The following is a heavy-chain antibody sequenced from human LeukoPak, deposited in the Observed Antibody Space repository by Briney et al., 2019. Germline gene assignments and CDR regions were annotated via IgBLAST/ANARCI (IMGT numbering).Heavy chain of an antibody. V-gene: IGHV4-34*01. J-gene: IGHJ5*02. D-gene: IGHD2-15*01. Sequence: PSETLSLTCAVYGGSFSGYYWSWIRQPPGKGLEWIGEINHSGSTNYNPSLKSRVTISVDTSKNQFSLKLSSVTAADTAVYYCARGRARYCSGGSCYSRWFDPWGQGTLVTASS. CDR2: INHSGST. CDR3: ARGRARYCSGGSCYSRWFDP. CDR1: GGSFSGYY.